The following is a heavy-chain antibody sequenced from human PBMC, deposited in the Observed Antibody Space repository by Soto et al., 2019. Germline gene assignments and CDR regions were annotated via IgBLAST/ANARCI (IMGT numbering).Heavy chain of an antibody. V-gene: IGHV1-69*01. CDR3: ARGIFKQQLGGGMDV. Sequence: QVQLVQSGAEVKKPGSSVKVSCKASGGTFSSYAISWVRQAPGQGLEWMGGIIPIFGTANYAQKFQRRVTIPADESTSTAYMELTSLRHEDTAVYYCARGIFKQQLGGGMDVWGQGTTVTVSS. D-gene: IGHD6-13*01. J-gene: IGHJ6*02. CDR1: GGTFSSYA. CDR2: IIPIFGTA.